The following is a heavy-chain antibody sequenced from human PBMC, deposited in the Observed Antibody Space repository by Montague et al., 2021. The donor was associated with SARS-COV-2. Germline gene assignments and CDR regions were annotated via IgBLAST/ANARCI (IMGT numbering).Heavy chain of an antibody. CDR3: ARLGLRIFVCLLLGEGYFDY. J-gene: IGHJ4*02. CDR2: IYYSGST. Sequence: SETLSLTCTVSGGSISGYDWSWIRQPPGKGLEWIGYIYYSGSTNYNPSLKSRVTVSVDTSKNQFSLKLSSVTAADTAVYYCARLGLRIFVCLLLGEGYFDYWGQGTLVTVSS. V-gene: IGHV4-59*08. D-gene: IGHD3-3*01. CDR1: GGSISGYD.